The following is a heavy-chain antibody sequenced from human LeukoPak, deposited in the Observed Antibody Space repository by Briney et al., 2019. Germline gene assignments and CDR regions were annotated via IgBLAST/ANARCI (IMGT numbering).Heavy chain of an antibody. D-gene: IGHD5-24*01. V-gene: IGHV3-33*01. J-gene: IGHJ1*01. CDR1: GFPFSGSG. CDR2: IWYDGSNQ. CDR3: ARDLDDYNAQPPFFQH. Sequence: GGSLRLSCAASGFPFSGSGMHWVRQAPGKGLEWVAVIWYDGSNQYYADSVKGRFTISRDNSKNTVDLQMNSLRAEDTAVYYCARDLDDYNAQPPFFQHWGQGTLVTVSS.